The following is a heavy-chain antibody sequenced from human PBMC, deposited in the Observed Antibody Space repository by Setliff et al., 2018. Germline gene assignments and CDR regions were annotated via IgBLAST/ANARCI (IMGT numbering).Heavy chain of an antibody. CDR1: GYTFSDYY. D-gene: IGHD3-22*01. CDR2: INPKSGGA. CDR3: ARGGIYNYVSSAYFDL. Sequence: ASVKVSCKASGYTFSDYYMYWVRQAPGQGLEWMGWINPKSGGAHYAQKFRGRVTMSREKSISTDYMELSRLTSDDTAVYYCARGGIYNYVSSAYFDLWGQGSMVTVSS. J-gene: IGHJ3*01. V-gene: IGHV1-2*02.